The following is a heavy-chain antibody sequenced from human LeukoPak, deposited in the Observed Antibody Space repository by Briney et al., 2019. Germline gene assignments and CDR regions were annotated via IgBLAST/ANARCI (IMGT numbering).Heavy chain of an antibody. D-gene: IGHD3-22*01. Sequence: GGSLRLSCAVSGFTFSSYWMSWVRQTPGKGLEWVANIQQDGSEKYYVDSVKGRFTISRDNSKNTLYLQMNSLRADDTAVYYCATDSSPDFWGQGTLVTVSS. CDR2: IQQDGSEK. V-gene: IGHV3-7*01. CDR3: ATDSSPDF. J-gene: IGHJ4*02. CDR1: GFTFSSYW.